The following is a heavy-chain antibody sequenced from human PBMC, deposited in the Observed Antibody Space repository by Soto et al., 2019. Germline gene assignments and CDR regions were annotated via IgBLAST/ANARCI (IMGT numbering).Heavy chain of an antibody. CDR3: AKDGPYENSTAHYTGWFAP. D-gene: IGHD3-9*01. CDR2: ISGPGDRT. CDR1: GFVFSAYA. V-gene: IGHV3-23*01. J-gene: IGHJ5*02. Sequence: PGGSLRLSCTASGFVFSAYAMTWVRQPVGKGLEWVSSISGPGDRTYYAESVRGRVTISRDSAKKTLFLQLDTLRVEDTAVYYCAKDGPYENSTAHYTGWFAPLGPGTLVTVSS.